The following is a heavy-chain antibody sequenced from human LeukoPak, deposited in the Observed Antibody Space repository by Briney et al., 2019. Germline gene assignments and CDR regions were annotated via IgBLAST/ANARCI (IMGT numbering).Heavy chain of an antibody. CDR3: ARVPGRGVADSGAGAFDI. V-gene: IGHV5-51*01. Sequence: GESLKISCKGSGYSFTSYWIGWVRQMPGKGLEWMGIIYPGDSDTRYSPSFQGQVTISADKSISTAYLQWSSLKASDTAMYYCARVPGRGVADSGAGAFDIWGQGTMVTVSS. D-gene: IGHD6-19*01. J-gene: IGHJ3*02. CDR1: GYSFTSYW. CDR2: IYPGDSDT.